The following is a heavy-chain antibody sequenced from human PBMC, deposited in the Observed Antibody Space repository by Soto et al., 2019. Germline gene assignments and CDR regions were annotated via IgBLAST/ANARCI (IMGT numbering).Heavy chain of an antibody. CDR1: GSTFTSYG. J-gene: IGHJ5*02. D-gene: IGHD3-3*01. CDR2: ISAYNGNT. Sequence: ASVKVSCKASGSTFTSYGISWVRQAPGQGLEWMGWISAYNGNTNYAQKLQGRVTMTTDTSTSTAYMELRSLRSDDTAVYYCARVKPNYDFWSGYPRNWFDPWGQGTLVTVSS. CDR3: ARVKPNYDFWSGYPRNWFDP. V-gene: IGHV1-18*01.